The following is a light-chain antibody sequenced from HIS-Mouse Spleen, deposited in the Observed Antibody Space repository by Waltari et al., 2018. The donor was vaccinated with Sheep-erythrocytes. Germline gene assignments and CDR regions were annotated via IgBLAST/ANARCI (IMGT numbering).Light chain of an antibody. J-gene: IGLJ2*01. CDR2: QDS. Sequence: SYELTLPPSVSVSPGQTASIPCPGETLWHKQTCWYQQKAGQSPVLVIYQDSKRPSGIPERFSGSNSGNTATLTISGTQAMDEADYYCQAWDSSTAWNVVFGGGTKLTVL. V-gene: IGLV3-1*01. CDR1: TLWHKQ. CDR3: QAWDSSTAWNVV.